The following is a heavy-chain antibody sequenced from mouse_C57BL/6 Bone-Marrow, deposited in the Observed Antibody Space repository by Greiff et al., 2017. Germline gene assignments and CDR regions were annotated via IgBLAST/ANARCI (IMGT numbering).Heavy chain of an antibody. D-gene: IGHD1-1*01. CDR1: GFTFSDYG. CDR2: ISSGSSTI. V-gene: IGHV5-17*01. CDR3: AREGTTVVSYYFDY. Sequence: EVQLVEPGGGLVKPGGSLKLSCAASGFTFSDYGMPWVRQAPEKGLEWVAYISSGSSTIYYEDTVKGRFTISRDNAKNTLFLQMTSLRSEDTAMYYCAREGTTVVSYYFDYWGQGTTLTGSS. J-gene: IGHJ2*01.